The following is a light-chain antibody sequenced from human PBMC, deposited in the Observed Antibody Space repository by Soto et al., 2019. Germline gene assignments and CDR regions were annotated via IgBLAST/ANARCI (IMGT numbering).Light chain of an antibody. CDR3: QQLNAYTLT. Sequence: DIQLTQSPSFLSASVGDRVTITGRASQGISSYLAWFQQKPGRAPNLLIYGASTLQSGVPSRFSGSGAGTEFTLTISNLQPEDFATDYCQQLNAYTLTFGQGTRLEIK. V-gene: IGKV1-9*01. J-gene: IGKJ5*01. CDR2: GAS. CDR1: QGISSY.